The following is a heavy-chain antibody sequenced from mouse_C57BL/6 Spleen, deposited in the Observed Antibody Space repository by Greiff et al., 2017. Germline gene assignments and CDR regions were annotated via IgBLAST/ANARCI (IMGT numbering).Heavy chain of an antibody. D-gene: IGHD2-4*01. Sequence: QVQLQQPGAELVKPGASVKMSCKASGYTFTSYWITWVKQRPGQGLEWIGDIYPGSGSTNYNEKFKSKATLTVYTSSSTAYMQLSSLTSEDSAVYYCARRDYDYFDYWGQGTTLTVSS. CDR2: IYPGSGST. CDR1: GYTFTSYW. J-gene: IGHJ2*01. V-gene: IGHV1-55*01. CDR3: ARRDYDYFDY.